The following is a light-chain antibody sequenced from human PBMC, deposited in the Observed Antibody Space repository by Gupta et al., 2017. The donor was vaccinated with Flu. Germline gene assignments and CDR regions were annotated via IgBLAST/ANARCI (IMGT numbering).Light chain of an antibody. Sequence: QSAPTQSRSVSGSPGQSVTIPCTGTSNDVGGYNRVSWYDKRPGKAPKLIVYDVTERPSRVPDRFSGSKSGNTASLTISARQADEAADYYCSSHAGRVTWVFGTGTTVTVL. V-gene: IGLV2-11*01. CDR2: DVT. CDR1: SNDVGGYNR. CDR3: SSHAGRVTWV. J-gene: IGLJ1*01.